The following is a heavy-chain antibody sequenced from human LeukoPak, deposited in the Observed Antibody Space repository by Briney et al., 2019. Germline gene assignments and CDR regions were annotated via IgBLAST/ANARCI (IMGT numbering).Heavy chain of an antibody. Sequence: SETLSLTCTVSGGSICSGGYYWSWIRQHPGKGLEWIGYIYYSGSTYYNPSLKSRVTISVDTSKNQFSLKLSSVTAADTAVYYCARVSDTWGVEEYYFDYWGQGTLVTVSS. J-gene: IGHJ4*02. D-gene: IGHD6-19*01. V-gene: IGHV4-31*03. CDR3: ARVSDTWGVEEYYFDY. CDR2: IYYSGST. CDR1: GGSICSGGYY.